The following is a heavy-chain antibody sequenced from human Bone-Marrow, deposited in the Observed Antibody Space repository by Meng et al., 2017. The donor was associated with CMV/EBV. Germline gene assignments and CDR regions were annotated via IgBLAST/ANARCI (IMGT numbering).Heavy chain of an antibody. Sequence: SETLSLTCTVSGGSISNYYWNWIRQPPGKGLEWIGYIYYSGYTKFNPSLKSRVTISVDTSKNQFSLKLSSVTAADTAVYYCARGAGVVPAAKRGGGFDYWGRERWSPSPQ. CDR3: ARGAGVVPAAKRGGGFDY. CDR1: GGSISNYY. J-gene: IGHJ4*02. D-gene: IGHD2-2*01. CDR2: IYYSGYT. V-gene: IGHV4-59*08.